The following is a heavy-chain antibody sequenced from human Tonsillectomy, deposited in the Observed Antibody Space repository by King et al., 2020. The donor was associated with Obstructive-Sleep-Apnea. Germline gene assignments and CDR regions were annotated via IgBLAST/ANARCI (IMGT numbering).Heavy chain of an antibody. D-gene: IGHD3-22*01. CDR2: ISGSGGST. V-gene: IGHV3-23*04. CDR3: ANYYYDSSGYPD. J-gene: IGHJ4*02. CDR1: GFTFSSYA. Sequence: EVQLVESGGGLVQPGGSLRLSCAASGFTFSSYAMSWVRQAPGKGLEWVSAISGSGGSTYYADPVKGRFTISRDNSKNTLYLQMNSLRAEDTAVYYCANYYYDSSGYPDWGQGTLLTVSS.